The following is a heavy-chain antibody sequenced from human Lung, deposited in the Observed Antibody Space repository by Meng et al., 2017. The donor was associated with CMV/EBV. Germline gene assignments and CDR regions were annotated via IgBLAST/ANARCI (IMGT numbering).Heavy chain of an antibody. V-gene: IGHV3-48*03. CDR3: AREYYDFWSGNSREAFDI. CDR1: GFTLSSYE. Sequence: SCVASGFTLSSYEMNWVRQAPGKGLEWLSYINSGGTTKKYADSVKGRFTISRDNAKNSLNLQMSSLRAEDTAVYYCAREYYDFWSGNSREAFDIGXQGKXVTVSS. D-gene: IGHD3-3*01. J-gene: IGHJ3*02. CDR2: INSGGTTK.